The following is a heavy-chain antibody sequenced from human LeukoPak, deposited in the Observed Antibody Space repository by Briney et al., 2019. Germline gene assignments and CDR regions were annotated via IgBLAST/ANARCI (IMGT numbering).Heavy chain of an antibody. CDR3: ARRSRGSGWYYYFDY. CDR2: IYYSGST. V-gene: IGHV4-59*08. CDR1: GGSISSYY. J-gene: IGHJ4*02. D-gene: IGHD6-19*01. Sequence: ASETLSLTCTVSGGSISSYYWSWIRQPPGKGLEWIGYIYYSGSTNYNPSLKSRVTISVDTSKNQFSLKLSSVTAADTAVYYCARRSRGSGWYYYFDYWGQGTLVTVSS.